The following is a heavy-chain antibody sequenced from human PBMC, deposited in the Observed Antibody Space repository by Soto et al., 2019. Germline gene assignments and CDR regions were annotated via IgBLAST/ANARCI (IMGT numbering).Heavy chain of an antibody. J-gene: IGHJ4*02. D-gene: IGHD4-17*01. CDR2: ISAYNGNT. CDR1: GYTFTSYG. V-gene: IGHV1-18*01. CDR3: ARDRYGDYVSGY. Sequence: ASVKVSCTASGYTFTSYGISWVRQAPGQGLEWMGWISAYNGNTNYAQKLQGRVTMTTDTSTSTAYMELRSLRSDDTAVYYCARDRYGDYVSGYWGQGTLVTVSS.